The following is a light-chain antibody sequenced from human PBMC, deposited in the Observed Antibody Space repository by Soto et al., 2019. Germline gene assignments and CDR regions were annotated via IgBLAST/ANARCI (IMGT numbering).Light chain of an antibody. CDR2: SNN. J-gene: IGLJ2*01. V-gene: IGLV1-44*01. CDR1: SSNIGNNP. CDR3: VAWDDSLNGVL. Sequence: QSVLTQPPSASGTPGQRVTISCSGSSSNIGNNPVHWYQQLPGTAPKLLIYSNNQRPSGVPDRLSGSKSGTSAFLAISGLQSEDEADYYCVAWDDSLNGVLFGGGTKLTVL.